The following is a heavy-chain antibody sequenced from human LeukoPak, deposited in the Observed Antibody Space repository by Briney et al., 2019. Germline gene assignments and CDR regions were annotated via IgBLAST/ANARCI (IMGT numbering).Heavy chain of an antibody. CDR3: ARDNSRYSRSYNWFDP. V-gene: IGHV3-30-3*01. J-gene: IGHJ5*02. CDR2: ISYDGSNK. D-gene: IGHD6-6*01. Sequence: QPGRSLRLSCAASGFTFSSYAMHWVRQAPGKGLEWVAVISYDGSNKYYADSVKGRFTISRDNSKNTLYLQRNSLRAEDTAVYYCARDNSRYSRSYNWFDPWGQGTLVTVSS. CDR1: GFTFSSYA.